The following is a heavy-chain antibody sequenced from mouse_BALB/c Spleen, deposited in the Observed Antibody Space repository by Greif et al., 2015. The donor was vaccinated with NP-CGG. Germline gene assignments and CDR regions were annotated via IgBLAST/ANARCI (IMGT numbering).Heavy chain of an antibody. CDR2: IDPSDSYT. D-gene: IGHD2-3*01. J-gene: IGHJ2*02. V-gene: IGHV1-69*02. CDR1: GYTFTSYW. CDR3: ARSLDVYYTPFDY. Sequence: QVQLKESGAELVKPGASVKLSCKASGYTFTSYWMHWVKQRPGQGLEWIGEIDPSDSYTNYNQKFKGKATLTVDKSSSAAYMQLSSLTSEDSAVYYCARSLDVYYTPFDYWGQGTSLTVSS.